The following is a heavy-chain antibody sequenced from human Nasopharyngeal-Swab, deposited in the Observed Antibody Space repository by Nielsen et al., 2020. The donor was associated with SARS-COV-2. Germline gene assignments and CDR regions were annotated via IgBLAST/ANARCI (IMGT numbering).Heavy chain of an antibody. D-gene: IGHD1-26*01. Sequence: GSLRLSCVVSQFAFGNYWMSWVRQAPGKGPEWVANIKQDGSEKYYVDSVKGRFTISRDNAKNSLYLQMNSLRAEDTAVYHCVTGGSYYVYWGQGTLVTVSS. J-gene: IGHJ4*02. CDR1: QFAFGNYW. V-gene: IGHV3-7*01. CDR2: IKQDGSEK. CDR3: VTGGSYYVY.